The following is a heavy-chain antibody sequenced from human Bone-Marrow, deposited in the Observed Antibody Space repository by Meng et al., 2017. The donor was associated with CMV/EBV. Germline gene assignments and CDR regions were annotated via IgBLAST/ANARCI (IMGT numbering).Heavy chain of an antibody. Sequence: SETLSLTCAVFGGSSSGYYWSWIRQPPGKGLEWIGEINHSGSTNYNPSLKSRVTISVDTSKNQFSLNLSSVTAADTAVYYCARGPTRNISSKGRVYFDYWGQGTLVTVSS. D-gene: IGHD6-6*01. CDR1: GGSSSGYY. CDR3: ARGPTRNISSKGRVYFDY. CDR2: INHSGST. J-gene: IGHJ4*02. V-gene: IGHV4-34*01.